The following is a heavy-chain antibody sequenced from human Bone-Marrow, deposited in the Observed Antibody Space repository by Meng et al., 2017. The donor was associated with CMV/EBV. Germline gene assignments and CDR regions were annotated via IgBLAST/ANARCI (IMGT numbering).Heavy chain of an antibody. D-gene: IGHD2-2*01. CDR3: ARDRGYCSSTSCYVRVGYYYYGMDV. J-gene: IGHJ6*02. CDR2: ISAYNGNT. CDR1: GYTFTSYV. Sequence: ASVKVSCKASGYTFTSYVISWVRQAPGQGLEWMGWISAYNGNTNYAQKLQGRVTMTTDTSTSTAYMELRSLRSDDTAVYYCARDRGYCSSTSCYVRVGYYYYGMDVRGQGTTVTVS. V-gene: IGHV1-18*01.